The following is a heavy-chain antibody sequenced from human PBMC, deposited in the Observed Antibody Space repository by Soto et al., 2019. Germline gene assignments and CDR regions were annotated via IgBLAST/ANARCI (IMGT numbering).Heavy chain of an antibody. D-gene: IGHD6-13*01. CDR1: GFTFSSYA. V-gene: IGHV3-30-3*01. Sequence: QVQLVESGGGVVQPGRSLRLSCAASGFTFSSYAMHWVRQAPGKGLEWVAVISYDGSNKYYADSVKGRFTISRDNSKNTLYLQMNSLRAEDTAVYYCARHSSSWYYFDYWGQGTLVTVSS. CDR3: ARHSSSWYYFDY. CDR2: ISYDGSNK. J-gene: IGHJ4*02.